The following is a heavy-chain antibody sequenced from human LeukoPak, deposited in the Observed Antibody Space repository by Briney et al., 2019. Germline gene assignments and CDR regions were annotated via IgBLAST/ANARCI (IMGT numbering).Heavy chain of an antibody. D-gene: IGHD3-22*01. Sequence: PGGSLRLSCAASGFTFTTYAMSWVRQAPGKGLEWVTAISGGGDNTYYADSVKGRFTISRDNSKNTLFLQMNSLRAEDTAVYYCAKGRHYYDSSGYYSFDYWGQGTLVTVSS. J-gene: IGHJ4*02. CDR3: AKGRHYYDSSGYYSFDY. V-gene: IGHV3-23*01. CDR1: GFTFTTYA. CDR2: ISGGGDNT.